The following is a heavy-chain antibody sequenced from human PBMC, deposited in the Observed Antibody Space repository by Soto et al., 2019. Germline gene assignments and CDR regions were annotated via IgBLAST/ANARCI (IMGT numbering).Heavy chain of an antibody. Sequence: ASVKVSCKASGYTFTSYAMHWVRQAPGQRLEWMGWINAGNGNTKYSQKLQGRVTMTTDTSTSTAYMELRSLRSDDTAVYYCARVPYQWFGELLPYFDYWGQGTLVTVSS. D-gene: IGHD3-10*01. CDR3: ARVPYQWFGELLPYFDY. V-gene: IGHV1-3*01. CDR1: GYTFTSYA. CDR2: INAGNGNT. J-gene: IGHJ4*02.